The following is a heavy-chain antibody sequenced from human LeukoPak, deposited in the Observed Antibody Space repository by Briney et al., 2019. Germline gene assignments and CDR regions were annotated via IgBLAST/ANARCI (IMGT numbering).Heavy chain of an antibody. D-gene: IGHD3-10*01. CDR1: GFTFSSYG. V-gene: IGHV3-23*01. CDR3: AAQTYYGSGSYSY. J-gene: IGHJ4*02. Sequence: GRSLRLSCAASGFTFSSYGMHWVRQAPGKGLEWVSAISGSGGSTYYADSVRGRFTISRDNSKNTLYLQMNSLRAEDTAVYYCAAQTYYGSGSYSYWGQGTLVTVSS. CDR2: ISGSGGST.